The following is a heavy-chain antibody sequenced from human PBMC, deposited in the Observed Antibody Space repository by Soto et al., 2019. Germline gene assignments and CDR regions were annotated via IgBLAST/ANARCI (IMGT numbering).Heavy chain of an antibody. V-gene: IGHV3-30*18. Sequence: GGSLRLSCAASGFTFSSYGMHWVRQAPGKGLEWVAVISYDGSNKYYADSVKGRFTISRDNSKNTLYLQMNSLRAEDTAVYYCAKVGTYYDFWSGPHWGQGTLVTVSS. CDR3: AKVGTYYDFWSGPH. CDR1: GFTFSSYG. J-gene: IGHJ4*02. D-gene: IGHD3-3*01. CDR2: ISYDGSNK.